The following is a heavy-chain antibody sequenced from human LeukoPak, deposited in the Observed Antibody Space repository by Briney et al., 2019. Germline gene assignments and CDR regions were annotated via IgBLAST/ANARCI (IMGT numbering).Heavy chain of an antibody. D-gene: IGHD4/OR15-4a*01. V-gene: IGHV3-53*04. CDR3: ARDLTAGANN. Sequence: GGSLILSCAASGFTVSSNYMSWVRQAPGKGLEWVSVLYPGGTTYYADSVRGRFTISRHNSKNTLYLQMNNLRAEDTAVYYCARDLTAGANNWGQGTLVTVSS. CDR1: GFTVSSNY. CDR2: LYPGGTT. J-gene: IGHJ4*02.